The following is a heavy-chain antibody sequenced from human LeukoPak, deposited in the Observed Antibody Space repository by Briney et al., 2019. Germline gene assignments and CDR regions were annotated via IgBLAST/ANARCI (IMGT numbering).Heavy chain of an antibody. J-gene: IGHJ4*02. CDR2: ISSSSSYI. V-gene: IGHV3-21*01. CDR3: ARSQYCSGGSCSGFDY. CDR1: GFTFSSYA. D-gene: IGHD2-15*01. Sequence: GGSLRLSCAASGFTFSSYAMSWVRQAPGKGLEWVSSISSSSSYIYYADSVKGRFTISRDNAKNSLYLQMNSLRAEDTAVYYCARSQYCSGGSCSGFDYWGQGTLVTVSS.